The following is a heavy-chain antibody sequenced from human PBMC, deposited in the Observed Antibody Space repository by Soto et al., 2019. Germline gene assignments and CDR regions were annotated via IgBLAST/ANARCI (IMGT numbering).Heavy chain of an antibody. CDR1: GFTFSSYA. J-gene: IGHJ6*02. Sequence: GGSLRLSCAASGFTFSSYAMSWVRQAPGKGLEWVSAISGSGGSTYYADSVKGRFTISRDNSKNTLYLQMNSLRAEDTAVYYCAKDQDCSSRFCRHYYYGMDVWGQGTTVTVSS. CDR3: AKDQDCSSRFCRHYYYGMDV. V-gene: IGHV3-23*01. CDR2: ISGSGGST. D-gene: IGHD6-13*01.